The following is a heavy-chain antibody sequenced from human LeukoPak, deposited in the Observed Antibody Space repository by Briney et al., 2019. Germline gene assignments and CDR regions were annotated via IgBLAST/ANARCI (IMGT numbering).Heavy chain of an antibody. Sequence: ASVKVSCKASGYTFTSYGISWVRQAPGRGLEWMGWISAYNGNTNYAQKLQGRVTMTTDTSTSTAYMELRSLRSDDTAVYYCARDFASSGSYFRIYPAVDYWGQGTLVTVSS. D-gene: IGHD1-26*01. V-gene: IGHV1-18*01. J-gene: IGHJ4*02. CDR1: GYTFTSYG. CDR3: ARDFASSGSYFRIYPAVDY. CDR2: ISAYNGNT.